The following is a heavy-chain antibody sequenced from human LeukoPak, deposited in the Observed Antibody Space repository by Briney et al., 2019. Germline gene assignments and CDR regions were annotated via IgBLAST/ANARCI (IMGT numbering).Heavy chain of an antibody. J-gene: IGHJ5*02. CDR1: GGSFSGYY. CDR2: INHSGRT. CDR3: ASARFLHWFDP. Sequence: SETLSLTCAVYGGSFSGYYWSWIRQPPGKGLEWMGEINHSGRTNYNPSLKSRVTISVDTSKNQFSLKLSSVTAADTAVYYCASARFLHWFDPWGQGTLVTVSS. D-gene: IGHD3-3*01. V-gene: IGHV4-34*01.